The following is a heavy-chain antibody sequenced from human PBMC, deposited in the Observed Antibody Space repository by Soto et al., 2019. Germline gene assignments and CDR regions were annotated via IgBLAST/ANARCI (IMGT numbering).Heavy chain of an antibody. J-gene: IGHJ3*02. CDR1: GFTFSNYA. Sequence: QVQLVESGGGVVQPGTSLTLSCAASGFTFSNYAMHWVRQAPGKGLEWVAAMSFDGTRYYADSVKGRSTISRDSARNTVFLQTSGLRVDDTALSYCTRGRPLPSMNTGDEPLDIWGQGTMVTVSS. CDR2: MSFDGTR. D-gene: IGHD3-16*01. V-gene: IGHV3-30*03. CDR3: TRGRPLPSMNTGDEPLDI.